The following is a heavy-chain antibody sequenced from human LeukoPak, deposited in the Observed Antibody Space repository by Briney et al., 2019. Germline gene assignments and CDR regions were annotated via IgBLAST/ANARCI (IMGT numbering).Heavy chain of an antibody. Sequence: SETLSLTCTVSGGSISSSSYYWGWIRQPPGKGLEWIGNIYYSGSTYFNPSLKSRVTISVDTSKNQFFLKLSSVTAADTAKYYCARGIITKGFDYWGQGSLVTVSS. CDR1: GGSISSSSYY. CDR2: IYYSGST. D-gene: IGHD1-14*01. J-gene: IGHJ4*02. V-gene: IGHV4-39*07. CDR3: ARGIITKGFDY.